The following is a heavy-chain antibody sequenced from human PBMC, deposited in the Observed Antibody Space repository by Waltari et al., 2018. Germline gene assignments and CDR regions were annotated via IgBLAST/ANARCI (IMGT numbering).Heavy chain of an antibody. D-gene: IGHD3-10*01. CDR2: IHSVGRT. Sequence: QVQLQESGPGLVKPSETLSLTCTVSGGSISGSYWGWIRQPPGKGLEWIGYIHSVGRTKYNPSFQSQITISVDTSRNQFSLKRTSVTAADTAVYYCARISLAISATRGHFDYWGQGILVTVSS. V-gene: IGHV4-59*01. J-gene: IGHJ4*02. CDR1: GGSISGSY. CDR3: ARISLAISATRGHFDY.